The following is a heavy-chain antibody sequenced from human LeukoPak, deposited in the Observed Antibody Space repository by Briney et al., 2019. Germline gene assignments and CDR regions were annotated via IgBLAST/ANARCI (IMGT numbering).Heavy chain of an antibody. CDR1: GFTFSSYG. J-gene: IGHJ4*02. CDR2: IWYDGSNK. Sequence: GGSLRLSCAASGFTFSSYGMHWVRQAPGKGLEWVAVIWYDGSNKYYADSVKGRFTISRDNAQNSLYLQMNSLRVEDTAVYYCTRSLDEWGQGTLVTVSS. D-gene: IGHD3-16*01. V-gene: IGHV3-33*01. CDR3: TRSLDE.